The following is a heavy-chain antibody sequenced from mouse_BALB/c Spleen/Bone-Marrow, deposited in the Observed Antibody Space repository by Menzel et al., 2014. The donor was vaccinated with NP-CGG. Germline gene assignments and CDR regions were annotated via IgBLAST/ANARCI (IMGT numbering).Heavy chain of an antibody. CDR1: GFTFTDYY. V-gene: IGHV7-3*02. D-gene: IGHD1-1*02. J-gene: IGHJ2*01. CDR2: IRDKANGYTT. CDR3: ARDDGSYHCFDY. Sequence: EVQLVESGGGLVQPGGSLRLSCATSGFTFTDYYMSWVRQPPGRALEWLGFIRDKANGYTTEYSASVKGRFTISRDNSQSIVYLQMNTLTTEDSATYYCARDDGSYHCFDYWGQGTTLTVSS.